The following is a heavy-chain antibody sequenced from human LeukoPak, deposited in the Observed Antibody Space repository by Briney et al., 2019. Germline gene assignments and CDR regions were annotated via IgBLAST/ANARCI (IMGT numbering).Heavy chain of an antibody. CDR1: GGSISSGSYY. J-gene: IGHJ3*02. D-gene: IGHD3-22*01. V-gene: IGHV4-61*02. CDR2: IYTSGST. CDR3: ATMYYDSSGYAFDI. Sequence: SQTLSLTCTVSGGSISSGSYYWSWIWQPAGKGLGWIGRIYTSGSTNYNPSLKSRVTISVDTSKNQFSLKLSSVTAADTAVYYCATMYYDSSGYAFDIWGQGTMVTVSS.